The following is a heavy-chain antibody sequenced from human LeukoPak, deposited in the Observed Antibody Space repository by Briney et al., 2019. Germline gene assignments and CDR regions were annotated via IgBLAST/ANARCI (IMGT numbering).Heavy chain of an antibody. CDR2: ISISANTI. J-gene: IGHJ3*02. V-gene: IGHV3-48*03. CDR3: AREGLWGAARDAFDI. CDR1: GFTFSSYE. Sequence: GGSLRLSCAASGFTFSSYEMNWVRQAPGKGLEWASYISISANTIYYADSVKGRFTISRDNAKNSLYLQMNSLRVEDTAVYYCAREGLWGAARDAFDIWGQGTMVTVSS. D-gene: IGHD6-6*01.